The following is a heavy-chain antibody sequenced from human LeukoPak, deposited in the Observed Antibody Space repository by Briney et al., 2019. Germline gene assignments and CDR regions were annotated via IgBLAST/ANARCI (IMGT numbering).Heavy chain of an antibody. CDR1: GGSISSYY. CDR3: ARGVGLLWFGELLPYFDY. J-gene: IGHJ4*02. D-gene: IGHD3-10*01. CDR2: IYTSGST. Sequence: SETLSLTCTVSGGSISSYYWSWIRQPAGKGLEWIGRIYTSGSTNYNPSLKSRVTISVDTSKNQFSLKLSSVTAADTAVYYCARGVGLLWFGELLPYFDYWGQGTLVTVSS. V-gene: IGHV4-4*07.